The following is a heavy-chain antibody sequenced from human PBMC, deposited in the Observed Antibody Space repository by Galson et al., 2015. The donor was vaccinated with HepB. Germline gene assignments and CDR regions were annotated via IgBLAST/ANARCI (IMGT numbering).Heavy chain of an antibody. J-gene: IGHJ4*02. D-gene: IGHD3-10*01. Sequence: SLRLSCAVSGFTVNRYWMHWVRQAPGKGLVWVARINSDGSGTAYADFVRGRFTISRDNAKNTLYLQMNSLRAEDTAVYYCISSYWGAPNYWGQGTLVTVSS. CDR3: ISSYWGAPNY. CDR1: GFTVNRYW. CDR2: INSDGSGT. V-gene: IGHV3-74*01.